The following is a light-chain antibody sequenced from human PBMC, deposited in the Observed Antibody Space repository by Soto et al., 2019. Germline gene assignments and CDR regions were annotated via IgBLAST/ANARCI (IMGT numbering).Light chain of an antibody. Sequence: QSVLTQPPSVSGAPGQRVTISCTGNSSNIGAPYDVHWYQQLPGAVPKLLISGDSNRPSGVPDRFSGSESGPSASLAITGLQAEDEADYYCQSYDSSLSGGVFGGGTKLTVL. V-gene: IGLV1-40*01. J-gene: IGLJ3*02. CDR3: QSYDSSLSGGV. CDR1: SSNIGAPYD. CDR2: GDS.